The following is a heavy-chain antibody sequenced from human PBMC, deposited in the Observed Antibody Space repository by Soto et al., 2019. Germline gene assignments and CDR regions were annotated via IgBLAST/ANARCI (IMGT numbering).Heavy chain of an antibody. CDR2: ISAHNGNT. D-gene: IGHD6-6*01. CDR1: GYAFTTYG. V-gene: IGHV1-18*01. CDR3: ARGRDGDY. Sequence: QVHLVQSGAEVKKPGASVKVSCKGSGYAFTTYGITWVRQAPGQGLEWMGWISAHNGNTNYAQKLQGRVTVTRDTSTSTAYMELRSLRSDGTAVYYCARGRDGDYWGQGALVTVSS. J-gene: IGHJ4*02.